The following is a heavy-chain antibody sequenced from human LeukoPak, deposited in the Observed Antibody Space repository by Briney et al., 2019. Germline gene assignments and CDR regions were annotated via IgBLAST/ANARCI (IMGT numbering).Heavy chain of an antibody. Sequence: GGSLRLSCATSGFTFNNYPMHWVRQAPGKGLEWVAVIGYDGRFKFHSDSVKGRFTISRDDSKNTLYLQMNSLRPEDTALYYCARDPKTGSPDYFGYWGQGTLVTVST. V-gene: IGHV3-30*04. J-gene: IGHJ4*02. CDR1: GFTFNNYP. CDR3: ARDPKTGSPDYFGY. D-gene: IGHD3-10*01. CDR2: IGYDGRFK.